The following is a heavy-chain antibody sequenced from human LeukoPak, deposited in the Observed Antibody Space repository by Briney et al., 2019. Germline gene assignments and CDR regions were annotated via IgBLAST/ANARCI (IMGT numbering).Heavy chain of an antibody. V-gene: IGHV1-69*13. CDR3: ARDLDTAIPLDY. Sequence: SVKVSCKASGGTFSSYAISWVRQAPGQGLEWMGGIIPIFGTANYAQKFQGRVTITADESTSTAYMELSSLRSEDTAVYYCARDLDTAIPLDYWGQGTLVTVSS. D-gene: IGHD5-18*01. J-gene: IGHJ4*02. CDR1: GGTFSSYA. CDR2: IIPIFGTA.